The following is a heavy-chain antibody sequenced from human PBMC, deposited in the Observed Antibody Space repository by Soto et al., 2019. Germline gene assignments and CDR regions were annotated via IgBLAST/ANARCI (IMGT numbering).Heavy chain of an antibody. Sequence: PGESLKISCKASGYTFTNYRIGWVRQMPGKGLEWMGLIYPADSDTTYSPSFQGQVSISXXXXXXSXFXQXXXLKAXDTAIYYCARHRTTRRWSGMDVWGQGTTVTVSS. CDR3: ARHRTTRRWSGMDV. CDR2: IYPADSDT. CDR1: GYTFTNYR. V-gene: IGHV5-51*01. D-gene: IGHD1-26*01. J-gene: IGHJ6*02.